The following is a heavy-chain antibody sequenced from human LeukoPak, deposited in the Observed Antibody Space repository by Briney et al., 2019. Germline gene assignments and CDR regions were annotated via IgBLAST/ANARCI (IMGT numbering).Heavy chain of an antibody. D-gene: IGHD3-3*01. CDR1: GFTFSSYW. J-gene: IGHJ4*02. Sequence: GGSLRLSCAASGFTFSSYWMSWVRQAPGKGLEWVANIKQDGSEKYYVDSVKGRSTISRDNAKNSLYLQMNSLRAEDTAVYYCARDGPDFWSGYYWEVWGQGTLVTVSS. CDR3: ARDGPDFWSGYYWEV. CDR2: IKQDGSEK. V-gene: IGHV3-7*01.